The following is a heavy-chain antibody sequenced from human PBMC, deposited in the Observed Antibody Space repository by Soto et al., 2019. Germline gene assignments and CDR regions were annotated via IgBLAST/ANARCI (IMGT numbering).Heavy chain of an antibody. J-gene: IGHJ5*02. V-gene: IGHV1-69*01. CDR1: GGTFSSYA. CDR3: AREALGYCSGGSRYSTLNNWFDP. Sequence: QVQLVQSGAEVKKPGSSVKVSCKASGGTFSSYAISWVRQAPGQGLEWMGGIIPIFGTANYAQKFQGRVTITADESTSTAYMELSSLRSEDTAVYYCAREALGYCSGGSRYSTLNNWFDPWGQGTLVTVSS. CDR2: IIPIFGTA. D-gene: IGHD2-15*01.